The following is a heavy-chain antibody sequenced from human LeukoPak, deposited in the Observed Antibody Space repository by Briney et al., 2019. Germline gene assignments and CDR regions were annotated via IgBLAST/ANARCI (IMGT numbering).Heavy chain of an antibody. D-gene: IGHD2-2*01. CDR1: GFTFSSYS. CDR3: ASVRYQLLRSAFDI. CDR2: ISSSSSYI. J-gene: IGHJ3*02. V-gene: IGHV3-21*01. Sequence: GGSLRLSCAASGFTFSSYSMNWVRQAPGKGLEWVSSISSSSSYIYYADSVKGRFTISRDNAKNSLYLQMNSLRAEDTAVYYCASVRYQLLRSAFDIRGQGTMVTVSS.